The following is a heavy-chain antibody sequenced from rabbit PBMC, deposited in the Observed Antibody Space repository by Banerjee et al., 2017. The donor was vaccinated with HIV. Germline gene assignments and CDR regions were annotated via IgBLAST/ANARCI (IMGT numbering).Heavy chain of an antibody. CDR2: INTSSGST. J-gene: IGHJ3*01. CDR3: ARNPYDGNSYNL. V-gene: IGHV1S45*01. Sequence: QEQLVESGGGLVQPEGSLTLTCKASGVDFSSTYWICWVRQAPGKGLEWIGCINTSSGSTGYASWAKGRFTISKTSSTTVTLQMTSLTAADTATYFCARNPYDGNSYNLWGQGTLVTVS. D-gene: IGHD8-1*01. CDR1: GVDFSSTYW.